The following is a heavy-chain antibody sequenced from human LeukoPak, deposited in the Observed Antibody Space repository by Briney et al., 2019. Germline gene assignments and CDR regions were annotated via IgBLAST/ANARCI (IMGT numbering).Heavy chain of an antibody. V-gene: IGHV3-11*04. CDR3: AWGGMAAFDS. D-gene: IGHD3-16*01. Sequence: GGSLRLSCAASGFTFSGYYMSWIRQAPGKGLEWVAYISSSGNTRYYADSVKGRFTISRDNAKNSLYLQMNSLRAEDTAVYYCAWGGMAAFDSWGQGTLVTVSS. J-gene: IGHJ4*02. CDR1: GFTFSGYY. CDR2: ISSSGNTR.